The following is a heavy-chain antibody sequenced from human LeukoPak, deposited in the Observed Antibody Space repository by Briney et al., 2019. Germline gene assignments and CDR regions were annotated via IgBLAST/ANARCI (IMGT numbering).Heavy chain of an antibody. CDR3: ARFRGSGDFDY. D-gene: IGHD6-19*01. CDR1: GGSISSSSYY. J-gene: IGHJ4*02. CDR2: VYHSGST. V-gene: IGHV4-39*07. Sequence: SETLSLTCTVSGGSISSSSYYWGWIRQPPGKGLEWIGEVYHSGSTNYNPSLKSRVTISVDKSKNQFSLKLSSVTAADTAVYYCARFRGSGDFDYWGQGTLVTVSS.